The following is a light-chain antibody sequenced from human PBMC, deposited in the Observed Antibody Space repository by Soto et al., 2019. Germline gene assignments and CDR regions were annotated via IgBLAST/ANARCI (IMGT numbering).Light chain of an antibody. CDR2: GAS. J-gene: IGKJ4*01. CDR3: QQYNNWLRVT. CDR1: QRVSSN. Sequence: EIVMTQSPATLSVSPGERATLSCRASQRVSSNLAWYQQKPGQAPRLLIYGASTRATGIPARFSGSGSGTEFTLTISSLQSEDFAVYYCQQYNNWLRVTFGGGTKVEIK. V-gene: IGKV3-15*01.